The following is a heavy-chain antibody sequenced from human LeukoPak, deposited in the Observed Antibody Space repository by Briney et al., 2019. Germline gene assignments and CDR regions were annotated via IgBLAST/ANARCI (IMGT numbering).Heavy chain of an antibody. CDR1: GYTLTELS. Sequence: ASVKVSCKVSGYTLTELSMHWVRQAPGKGLEWMGGFDPEDGETIYAQRFQGRVTMTEDTSTDTAYMELSSLRSEDTAVYYCATDLGWDSSASSPWGQGTLVTVSS. CDR3: ATDLGWDSSASSP. J-gene: IGHJ5*02. V-gene: IGHV1-24*01. CDR2: FDPEDGET. D-gene: IGHD6-25*01.